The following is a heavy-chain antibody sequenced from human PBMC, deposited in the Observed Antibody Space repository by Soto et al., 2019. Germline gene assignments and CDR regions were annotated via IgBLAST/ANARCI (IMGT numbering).Heavy chain of an antibody. J-gene: IGHJ6*02. D-gene: IGHD2-15*01. CDR1: GGSVRSNNW. V-gene: IGHV4-4*02. Sequence: SETLSLTCAVSGGSVRSNNWWFWVRQPPGKGLEWIGEIHHRESTNLNPSLKSRVTISVDRSKNEFSLKVKSVTAADTAVYYCGCRVEDISYDYYGMDVGGQGTTVTVSS. CDR3: GCRVEDISYDYYGMDV. CDR2: IHHREST.